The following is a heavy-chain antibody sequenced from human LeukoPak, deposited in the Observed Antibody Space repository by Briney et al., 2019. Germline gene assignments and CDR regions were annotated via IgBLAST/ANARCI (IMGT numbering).Heavy chain of an antibody. V-gene: IGHV3-23*01. D-gene: IGHD6-13*01. CDR1: GFTFSNAW. Sequence: GGSLRLSCAASGFTFSNAWMNWVRQAPGKGLEWVSTVSDTGSSTYYADSVKGRFTISRDNSKNTLYLQMNSLRAEDTAVYYCAKAGDYSSSWSRWYFDYWGQGTLVTVSS. CDR3: AKAGDYSSSWSRWYFDY. J-gene: IGHJ4*02. CDR2: VSDTGSST.